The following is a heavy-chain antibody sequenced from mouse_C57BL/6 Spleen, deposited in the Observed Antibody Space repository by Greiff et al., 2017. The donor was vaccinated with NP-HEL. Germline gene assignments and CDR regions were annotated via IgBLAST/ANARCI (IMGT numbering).Heavy chain of an antibody. CDR1: GYSFTGYY. D-gene: IGHD1-1*01. J-gene: IGHJ2*01. V-gene: IGHV1-42*01. CDR3: ARPTTVVATGRFDY. CDR2: INPSTGGT. Sequence: VHVKQSGPELVKPGASVKISCKASGYSFTGYYMNWVKQSPEKSLEWIGEINPSTGGTTYNQKFKAKATLTVDKSSSTAYMQLKSLTSEDSAVYYCARPTTVVATGRFDYWGQGTTLTVSS.